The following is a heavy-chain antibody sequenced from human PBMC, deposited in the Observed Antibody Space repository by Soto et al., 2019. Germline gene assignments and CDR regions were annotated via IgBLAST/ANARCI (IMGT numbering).Heavy chain of an antibody. V-gene: IGHV2-5*02. CDR3: AHSYWSEGYYDYIWGSYRGYYFDY. J-gene: IGHJ4*02. Sequence: SGPTLVKPTQTLTLTCTFSGFSLSTSGVGVGWIRQPPGKALEWLELIYWDDDKRYSPSLKSRLTITKDTSKNQVVLTMTNMDPVDTATYYCAHSYWSEGYYDYIWGSYRGYYFDYWGQGTLVTVSS. CDR2: IYWDDDK. CDR1: GFSLSTSGVG. D-gene: IGHD3-16*02.